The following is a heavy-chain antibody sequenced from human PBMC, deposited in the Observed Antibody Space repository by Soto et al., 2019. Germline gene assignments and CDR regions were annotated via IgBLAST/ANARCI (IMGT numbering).Heavy chain of an antibody. CDR3: ARDRYYYDSSVYRYFDY. CDR1: GYTFTSYG. Sequence: ASVKVSCKASGYTFTSYGISWVRQAPGQGLEWMGWISAYNGNTNYAQKFQGRVIMTTDTSTSTAYMELRSLRSDDTAVYYCARDRYYYDSSVYRYFDYWGQGTLVPVSS. V-gene: IGHV1-18*01. J-gene: IGHJ4*02. D-gene: IGHD3-22*01. CDR2: ISAYNGNT.